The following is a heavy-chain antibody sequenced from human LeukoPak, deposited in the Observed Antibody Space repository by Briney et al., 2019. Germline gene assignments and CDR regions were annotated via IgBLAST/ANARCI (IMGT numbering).Heavy chain of an antibody. J-gene: IGHJ4*02. V-gene: IGHV1-8*01. CDR1: GYTFPSYD. CDR2: MNPNCWNP. D-gene: IGHD4/OR15-4a*01. CDR3: AGWTMGY. Sequence: ASVKVSCMASGYTFPSYDLNGVRQAPGQGLECRGWMNPNCWNPGYAQKFQGRVTMTRNTSISTAYMELSSLRSEDTAVYYCAGWTMGYWGQGTLVTVSS.